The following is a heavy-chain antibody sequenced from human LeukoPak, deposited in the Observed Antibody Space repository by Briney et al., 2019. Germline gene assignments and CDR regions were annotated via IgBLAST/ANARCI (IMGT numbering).Heavy chain of an antibody. V-gene: IGHV3-30-3*02. CDR3: AKPYKYGVRDVHFDY. CDR2: ISYDGSNK. Sequence: GRSLRLSCAASGFTFSNYAIHWVRQAPGKGLEWVAVISYDGSNKYYADSVKGRFTVSRDNSKNTLYVQMNSLRAEDTAVYYCAKPYKYGVRDVHFDYWGQGTLVTVSS. D-gene: IGHD5-24*01. J-gene: IGHJ4*02. CDR1: GFTFSNYA.